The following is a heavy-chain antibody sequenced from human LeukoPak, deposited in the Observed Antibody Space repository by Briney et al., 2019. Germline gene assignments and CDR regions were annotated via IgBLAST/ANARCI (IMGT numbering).Heavy chain of an antibody. CDR1: GFTFSSYA. CDR2: ISGSGGST. J-gene: IGHJ4*02. Sequence: GGSLRLSCAASGFTFSSYAMSWVRQAPGKGLEWVSAISGSGGSTYYADSVKGRFTISRDNSKNTLYLQMYSLRAEDTAVYYCAKDQSAYYDFWSGYYTDYWGQGTLVTVSS. D-gene: IGHD3-3*01. CDR3: AKDQSAYYDFWSGYYTDY. V-gene: IGHV3-23*01.